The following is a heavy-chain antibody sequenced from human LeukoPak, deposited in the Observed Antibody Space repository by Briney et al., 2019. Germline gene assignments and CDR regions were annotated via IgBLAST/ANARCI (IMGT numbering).Heavy chain of an antibody. V-gene: IGHV4-38-2*02. CDR3: ARVPWGIVGAICDY. CDR1: GYSVSSGYY. D-gene: IGHD1-26*01. CDR2: IYYSGST. Sequence: SETLSLTCTVSGYSVSSGYYWGWIRQPPGKGLEWIGSIYYSGSTYYNPSLKSRVTISVDTSKNQFSLKLSSVTAADTAVYYCARVPWGIVGAICDYWGQGTLVTVSS. J-gene: IGHJ4*02.